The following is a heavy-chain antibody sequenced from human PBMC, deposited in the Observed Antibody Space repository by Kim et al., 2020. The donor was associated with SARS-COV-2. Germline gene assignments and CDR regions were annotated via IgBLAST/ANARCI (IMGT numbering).Heavy chain of an antibody. CDR3: ARAYCSSTSCRNSAAFDI. V-gene: IGHV1-2*04. CDR1: GYTFTGYY. J-gene: IGHJ3*02. D-gene: IGHD2-2*01. CDR2: INPNSGGT. Sequence: ASVKVSCKASGYTFTGYYMHWVRQAPGQGLEWMGWINPNSGGTNYAQKFQGWVTMTRDTSISTAYMELSRLRSDDTAVYYCARAYCSSTSCRNSAAFDIWGCGTMVTVSS.